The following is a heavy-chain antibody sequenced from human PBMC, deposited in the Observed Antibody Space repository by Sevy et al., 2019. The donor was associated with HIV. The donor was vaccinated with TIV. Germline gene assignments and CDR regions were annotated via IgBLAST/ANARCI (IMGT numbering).Heavy chain of an antibody. CDR2: INEDGSTT. Sequence: GGSLRLSCEVSGFTFNTFWMHWVRQAPGKGLVWVSRINEDGSTTDYADSVKGRFTISRDNAKNSLYLQMKSLRAEDTALYYCARDRDDGYCTNGVCFNFDNWDQGTLVTVSS. CDR1: GFTFNTFW. V-gene: IGHV3-74*01. CDR3: ARDRDDGYCTNGVCFNFDN. D-gene: IGHD2-8*01. J-gene: IGHJ4*01.